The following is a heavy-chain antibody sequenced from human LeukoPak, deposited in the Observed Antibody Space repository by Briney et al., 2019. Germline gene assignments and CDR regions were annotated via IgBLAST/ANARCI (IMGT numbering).Heavy chain of an antibody. D-gene: IGHD4-23*01. CDR3: ARDLPVVY. J-gene: IGHJ4*02. Sequence: GGSLRLSCAASGFSVITNYMNWVRQAPGKGLEWVSVIYSGGSTYYADSVKGRFTISRDNSKNSLYLQMNSLRAEDTAVYYYARDLPVVYWGQGTLVTVSS. CDR1: GFSVITNY. CDR2: IYSGGST. V-gene: IGHV3-53*01.